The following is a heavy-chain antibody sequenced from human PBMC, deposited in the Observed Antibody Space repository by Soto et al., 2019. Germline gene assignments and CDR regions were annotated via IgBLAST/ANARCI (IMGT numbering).Heavy chain of an antibody. J-gene: IGHJ2*01. CDR1: GYTFTSYG. V-gene: IGHV1-18*04. CDR2: ISAYNGNT. Sequence: AAVKVSCKASGYTFTSYGISWVRQAPGQGLEWMGWISAYNGNTNYAQKLQGRVTMTTDTSTSTAYMELRSLRSDDTAVYYCARDNVRMVYAHPVWYFDPWGRGPLGTV. D-gene: IGHD2-8*01. CDR3: ARDNVRMVYAHPVWYFDP.